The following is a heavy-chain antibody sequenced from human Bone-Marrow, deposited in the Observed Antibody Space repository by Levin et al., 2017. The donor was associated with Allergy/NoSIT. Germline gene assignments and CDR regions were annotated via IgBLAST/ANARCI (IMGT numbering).Heavy chain of an antibody. Sequence: GESLKISCAASVFTFSSYWMSWVRQAPGKGLEWVANIKQDGSEKYYVDSVKGRFTISRDNAKNSLYLQMNSLRAEDTAVYYCARALKGFDYWGQGTLVTVSS. V-gene: IGHV3-7*04. J-gene: IGHJ4*02. CDR2: IKQDGSEK. CDR3: ARALKGFDY. CDR1: VFTFSSYW.